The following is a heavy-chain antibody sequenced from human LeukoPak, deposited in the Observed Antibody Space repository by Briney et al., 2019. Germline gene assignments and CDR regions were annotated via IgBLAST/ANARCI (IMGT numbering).Heavy chain of an antibody. J-gene: IGHJ4*02. V-gene: IGHV3-30*03. CDR3: ATLSGVSHGYDY. Sequence: GGSLRLSCAASGFTFSSYAMSWVRQAPGKGLEWVAVILHDGSNKQYADSVKGRFTISRDNSKNTLYLQINSLRAEDTAVYYCATLSGVSHGYDYWGLGTLVTVSS. CDR1: GFTFSSYA. D-gene: IGHD5-24*01. CDR2: ILHDGSNK.